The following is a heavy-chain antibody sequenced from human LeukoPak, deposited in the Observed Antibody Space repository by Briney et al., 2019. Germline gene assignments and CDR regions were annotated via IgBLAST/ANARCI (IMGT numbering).Heavy chain of an antibody. Sequence: GGSLRLSCAASGFTFSSYAMSWVRQAPGKGLEWVSAISGSGGSTYYADSVKGRFTISRDNSKNTLYLQMNSLRAEDTAVYYWGKVGYWNQLCSALGEWGQGTLVTVSS. J-gene: IGHJ4*02. CDR3: GKVGYWNQLCSALGE. CDR2: ISGSGGST. D-gene: IGHD3-10*02. V-gene: IGHV3-23*01. CDR1: GFTFSSYA.